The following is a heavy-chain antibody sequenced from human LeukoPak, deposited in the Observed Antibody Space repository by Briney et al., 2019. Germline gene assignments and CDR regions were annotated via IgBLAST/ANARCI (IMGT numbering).Heavy chain of an antibody. CDR3: ARVGYIQAFDI. Sequence: GGSLRLSCAASGLTVSSKYMSWVRHPPGKGLDWVSVIYRGGSTYYADSVKGRFTISRDNSKNTLYLQMNSLRAEDTAVYYCARVGYIQAFDIWGQGALVTVSS. V-gene: IGHV3-66*01. CDR2: IYRGGST. D-gene: IGHD6-13*01. CDR1: GLTVSSKY. J-gene: IGHJ3*02.